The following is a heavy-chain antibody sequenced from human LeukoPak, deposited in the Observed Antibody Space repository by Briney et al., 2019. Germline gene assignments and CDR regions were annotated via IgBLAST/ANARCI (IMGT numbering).Heavy chain of an antibody. Sequence: PERSLRLSCAASGSAFSTSGMNWVRQAPGKGLEWVSYISSSSNFIFYGDSMRGRFNISTDNARNSLYLQMNNLRAEDTAIYYCARIPYSSSSGPFDIWGQGTMVTVSS. CDR3: ARIPYSSSSGPFDI. V-gene: IGHV3-21*06. D-gene: IGHD2-2*01. CDR1: GSAFSTSG. CDR2: ISSSSNFI. J-gene: IGHJ3*02.